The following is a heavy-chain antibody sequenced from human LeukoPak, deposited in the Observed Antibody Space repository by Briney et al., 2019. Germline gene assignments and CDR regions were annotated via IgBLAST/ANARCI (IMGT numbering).Heavy chain of an antibody. CDR1: GFTFSSYA. CDR2: ISGGGGST. CDR3: AKSSYYDSSGYYREYYFDY. Sequence: GGSLRLSCAASGFTFSSYAMSWVRQAPGKGLEWVSAISGGGGSTHYADSVKGRFTISRDNSKNTLYLQMSSLRAGDTAVYYCAKSSYYDSSGYYREYYFDYWAREPWSPSPQ. J-gene: IGHJ4*02. V-gene: IGHV3-23*01. D-gene: IGHD3-22*01.